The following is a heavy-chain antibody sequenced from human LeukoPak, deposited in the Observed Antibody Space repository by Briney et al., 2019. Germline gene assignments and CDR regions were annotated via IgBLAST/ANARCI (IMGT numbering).Heavy chain of an antibody. V-gene: IGHV3-23*01. D-gene: IGHD6-13*01. CDR1: GFTFSSYA. Sequence: GGSLRLSCAASGFTFSSYAMSWVRQAPGKGLEWVSAISGSGGSTYYADSVKGRFTISRDNSKNTLYLQMNSLRAEDTAVYYCARARHSSWRYYYGMDVWGQGTTVTVSS. J-gene: IGHJ6*02. CDR2: ISGSGGST. CDR3: ARARHSSWRYYYGMDV.